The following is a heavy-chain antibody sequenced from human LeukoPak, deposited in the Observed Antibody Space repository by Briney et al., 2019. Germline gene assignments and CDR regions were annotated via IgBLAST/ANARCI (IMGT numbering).Heavy chain of an antibody. Sequence: SETLSLTCTVSGGSIGYYYWSWIRQPPGKGLEWIGYIYYSGSTKYNPSLKSQITISVDTSKNQFSLKLSSVTAADTAMYYCARQGNGDLYYFDYWGQGTLVTVSS. V-gene: IGHV4-59*08. CDR3: ARQGNGDLYYFDY. CDR1: GGSIGYYY. D-gene: IGHD4-17*01. J-gene: IGHJ4*02. CDR2: IYYSGST.